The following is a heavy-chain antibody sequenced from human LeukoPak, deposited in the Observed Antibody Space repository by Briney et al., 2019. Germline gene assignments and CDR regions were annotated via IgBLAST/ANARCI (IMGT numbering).Heavy chain of an antibody. D-gene: IGHD3-10*01. CDR1: GFSFNNYR. CDR3: AKDPPRGRQGYFDY. CDR2: ISYDGSNK. J-gene: IGHJ4*02. Sequence: PGGSLRLSCVASGFSFNNYRMTWVRQAPGKGLEWVAVISYDGSNKYYADSVKGRFTISRDNSKNTLYLQMNSLRAEDTAVYYCAKDPPRGRQGYFDYWGQGTLVTVSS. V-gene: IGHV3-30*18.